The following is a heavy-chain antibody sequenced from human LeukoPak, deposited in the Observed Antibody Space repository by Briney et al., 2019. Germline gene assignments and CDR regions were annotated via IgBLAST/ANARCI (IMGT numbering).Heavy chain of an antibody. CDR2: ISGSGGST. V-gene: IGHV3-23*01. J-gene: IGHJ6*02. CDR1: GFTFSSYA. Sequence: GGSLRLSCAASGFTFSSYAMSWVRQAPGKGLEWVSAISGSGGSTYYADSVKGRFTICRDNSKNTLYLQMNSLRAEETAVYYCAKDLVYCSSTSCHYYYYGMDVWGQGTTVTVSS. CDR3: AKDLVYCSSTSCHYYYYGMDV. D-gene: IGHD2-2*01.